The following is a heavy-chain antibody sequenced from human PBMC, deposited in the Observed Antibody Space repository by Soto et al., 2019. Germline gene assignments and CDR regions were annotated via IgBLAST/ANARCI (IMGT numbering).Heavy chain of an antibody. CDR3: ARDYDSSGYPRYYFDY. V-gene: IGHV3-33*01. Sequence: QVQLVESGGGVVQPGRSLRLSCAASGFTFSSYGMHWVRQAPGKGLEWVAVIWYDGSNEYYADSVKGRFTISRDNSKNTLYLQMNSLRAEDTAVYYCARDYDSSGYPRYYFDYWGQGTLVTVSS. CDR2: IWYDGSNE. CDR1: GFTFSSYG. D-gene: IGHD3-22*01. J-gene: IGHJ4*02.